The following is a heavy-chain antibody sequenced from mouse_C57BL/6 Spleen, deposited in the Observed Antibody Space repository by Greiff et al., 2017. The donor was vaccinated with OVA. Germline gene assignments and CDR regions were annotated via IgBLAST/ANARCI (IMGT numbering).Heavy chain of an antibody. Sequence: QVQLQQSGAELVMPGASVKLSCKASGYTFTSYWMHWVKQRPGQGLEWIGEIDPSDSYTNYNQKFKGKSTLTVDKSSSTAYMQLSSLTSEDSAVYYCARVYYYGSSGYFDYWGQGTTLTVSS. CDR2: IDPSDSYT. CDR3: ARVYYYGSSGYFDY. V-gene: IGHV1-69*01. D-gene: IGHD1-1*01. J-gene: IGHJ2*01. CDR1: GYTFTSYW.